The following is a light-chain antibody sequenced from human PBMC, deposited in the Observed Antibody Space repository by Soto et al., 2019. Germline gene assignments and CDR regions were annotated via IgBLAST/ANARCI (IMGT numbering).Light chain of an antibody. V-gene: IGLV2-11*01. CDR1: SSDVGGYNY. Sequence: QSVLTQPRSVSGSPGQSVTISCTGTSSDVGGYNYVSWYQQHPGKAPKLMIYDVVKRPSGVPDRFSGPKSGNTASLTIPGLQAEDEADYYCCSYAGSYTLGAFGGGTQLTVL. CDR3: CSYAGSYTLGA. J-gene: IGLJ2*01. CDR2: DVV.